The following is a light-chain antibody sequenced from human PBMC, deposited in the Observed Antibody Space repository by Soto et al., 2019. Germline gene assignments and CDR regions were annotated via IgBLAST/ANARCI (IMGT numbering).Light chain of an antibody. Sequence: DIQITQSPSYLSASVGDRVTITCRASQSISSYLNWYQQKPGKAPKLLLYAASSLQSGDPSRFSGSGSGTDVTITISSMQPEDFATDYCQQRYSTPSWTFGQGTKVEIK. CDR1: QSISSY. CDR2: AAS. CDR3: QQRYSTPSWT. J-gene: IGKJ1*01. V-gene: IGKV1-39*01.